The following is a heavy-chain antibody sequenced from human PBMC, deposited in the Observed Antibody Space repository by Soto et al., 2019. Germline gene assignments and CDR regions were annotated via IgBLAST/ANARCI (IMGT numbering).Heavy chain of an antibody. V-gene: IGHV3-74*01. Sequence: GGSLRLSCAVSGFTFSSHWVHWVRQAPGKGLVWVSRINSDGSSTNYADSVKGRFTISRDNAKNTLYLQMNSLRADDTAVHYCARDSSPYYDFWSGFYTYFDYWGQGA. J-gene: IGHJ4*02. CDR3: ARDSSPYYDFWSGFYTYFDY. D-gene: IGHD3-3*01. CDR2: INSDGSST. CDR1: GFTFSSHW.